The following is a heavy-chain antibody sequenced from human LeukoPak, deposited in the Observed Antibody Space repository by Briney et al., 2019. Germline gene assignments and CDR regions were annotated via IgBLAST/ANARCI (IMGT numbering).Heavy chain of an antibody. CDR1: GYTFTGYY. Sequence: RGASVKVSCKASGYTFTGYYMHWLRQAPGQGLEWMGWINPNSGGTNYAQKFQGRVTMTRDTSISTAYMELSRLRSDDTAVYYCAREASSSWYFDYWGQGTLVTVSS. CDR3: AREASSSWYFDY. V-gene: IGHV1-2*02. CDR2: INPNSGGT. D-gene: IGHD6-13*01. J-gene: IGHJ4*02.